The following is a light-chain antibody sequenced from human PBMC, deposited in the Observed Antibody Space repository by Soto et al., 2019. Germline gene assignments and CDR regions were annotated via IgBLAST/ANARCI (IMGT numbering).Light chain of an antibody. CDR2: DAF. Sequence: IQMTQSPSTLSASIGDRVTITCRASESVSTWVAWYQQKPGKAPKLLIYDAFSLQSGVPPRFSGGGSGTEFTLTIFSLQPDDVATYYCQQYNSYWTFGPGTKVEIK. V-gene: IGKV1-5*01. CDR3: QQYNSYWT. J-gene: IGKJ1*01. CDR1: ESVSTW.